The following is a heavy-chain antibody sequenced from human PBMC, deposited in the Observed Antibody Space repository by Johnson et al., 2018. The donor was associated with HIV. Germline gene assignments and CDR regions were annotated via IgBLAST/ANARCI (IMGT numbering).Heavy chain of an antibody. CDR3: ARASNYYDSFGYYRRGGGSDI. CDR1: GFSFDGYD. CDR2: IYWTGGRT. J-gene: IGHJ3*02. Sequence: VQLVESGGGVVRPGGSLRLSCAASGFSFDGYDMSWVRQAPGKGLEWVSGIYWTGGRTSYADPVKGRFTISSDNAKNSLYLQMNNVRAEDTALYFCARASNYYDSFGYYRRGGGSDIWGQGTMVTVSS. D-gene: IGHD3-22*01. V-gene: IGHV3-20*04.